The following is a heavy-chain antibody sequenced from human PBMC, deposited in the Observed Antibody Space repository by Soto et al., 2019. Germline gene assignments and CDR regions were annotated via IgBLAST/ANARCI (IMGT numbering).Heavy chain of an antibody. CDR3: ARWVAAGSSVEKYYFDY. Sequence: SETLSLTCTVSGGSISSGGFYWSWIRQHPGKGLEWIGYIYYSGSTYYNPCLKSRVTMSVDTSKNQFCLKLSSVTAADTAVYFCARWVAAGSSVEKYYFDYWGQGTLVTVSS. D-gene: IGHD6-13*01. V-gene: IGHV4-31*03. CDR1: GGSISSGGFY. J-gene: IGHJ4*02. CDR2: IYYSGST.